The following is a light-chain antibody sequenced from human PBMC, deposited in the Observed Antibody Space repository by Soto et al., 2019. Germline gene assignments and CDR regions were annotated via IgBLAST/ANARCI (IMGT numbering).Light chain of an antibody. CDR3: QQSYSTPPYT. Sequence: DIQMTQSPSSLSTSVGDRVTITCRASQYINNYLNWYLQKPGKAPKLLIFAAYNLQSGVPSRFSGSGSGTDFTLTISSLQPEDFATYYCQQSYSTPPYTFGQGTKLDMK. CDR1: QYINNY. CDR2: AAY. J-gene: IGKJ2*01. V-gene: IGKV1-39*01.